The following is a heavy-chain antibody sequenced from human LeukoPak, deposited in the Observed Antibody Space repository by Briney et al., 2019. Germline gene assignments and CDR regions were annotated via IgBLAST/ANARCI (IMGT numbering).Heavy chain of an antibody. CDR3: ARDLSYSGSYWVSGSSPLDY. J-gene: IGHJ4*02. D-gene: IGHD1-26*01. CDR2: ISAYNGNT. CDR1: GYTFTSYG. Sequence: ASVKVSCKASGYTFTSYGISWVRQAPGQGVERMGWISAYNGNTNYAQKLQGRVTMTTDTSTSTAYMELRSLRSDDTAVYYCARDLSYSGSYWVSGSSPLDYWGQGTLVTVSS. V-gene: IGHV1-18*01.